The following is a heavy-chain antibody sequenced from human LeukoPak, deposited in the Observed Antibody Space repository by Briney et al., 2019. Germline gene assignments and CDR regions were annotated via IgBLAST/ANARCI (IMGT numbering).Heavy chain of an antibody. CDR2: ISGTCGRP. CDR1: GFTFRSYA. CDR3: AKDIGWFDP. Sequence: GGSLRLSCAASGFTFRSYAMNWVRQAPGQGLEWVSAISGTCGRPHYADSVKGRFTISRDNSKNTLYLQMNSLRAEDTAFYYCAKDIGWFDPWGQGTLVTVSS. V-gene: IGHV3-23*01. J-gene: IGHJ5*02.